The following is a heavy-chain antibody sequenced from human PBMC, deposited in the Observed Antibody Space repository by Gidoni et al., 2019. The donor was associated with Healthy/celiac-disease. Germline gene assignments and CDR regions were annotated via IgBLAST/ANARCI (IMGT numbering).Heavy chain of an antibody. V-gene: IGHV3-30*18. CDR3: AKGLAAAGSPEVDY. CDR1: GFTFSSYG. Sequence: QVQLVESGGGVVQPGRSLRLSCAASGFTFSSYGMHWVRQAPGKGLEWVAVISYDGSNKNYADSVKGRFTISRDNSKNTLYLQMNSLRAEDTAVYYCAKGLAAAGSPEVDYWGQGTLVTVSS. J-gene: IGHJ4*02. CDR2: ISYDGSNK. D-gene: IGHD6-13*01.